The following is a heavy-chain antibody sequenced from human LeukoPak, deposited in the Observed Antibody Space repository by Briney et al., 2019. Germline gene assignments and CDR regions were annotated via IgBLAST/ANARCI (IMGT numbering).Heavy chain of an antibody. V-gene: IGHV4-34*01. J-gene: IGHJ4*02. Sequence: PSETLSLTCAVYGGSFSGYYWSWIRQPPGKGLEWIGEINHSGSTNYNPSLKSRVTISVDTSKNQFSLKLSSVTAADTAVYYCARGRGLRFLEWLLPSFDYWGQGTLVTVSS. CDR1: GGSFSGYY. CDR2: INHSGST. D-gene: IGHD3-3*01. CDR3: ARGRGLRFLEWLLPSFDY.